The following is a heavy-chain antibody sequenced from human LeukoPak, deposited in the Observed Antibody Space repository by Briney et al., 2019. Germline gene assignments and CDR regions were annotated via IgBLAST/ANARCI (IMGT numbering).Heavy chain of an antibody. CDR3: ARASGIAAAHWFDP. Sequence: ASQTLSLTCAVSGGSISSGGYSWSWIRQPPGKGLEWIGYIYHSGSTYYNPSLKSRVTISVDRSKNQFSLKLSSVTAADTAVYYCARASGIAAAHWFDPWGQGTLVTVSS. V-gene: IGHV4-30-2*01. CDR1: GGSISSGGYS. CDR2: IYHSGST. D-gene: IGHD6-13*01. J-gene: IGHJ5*02.